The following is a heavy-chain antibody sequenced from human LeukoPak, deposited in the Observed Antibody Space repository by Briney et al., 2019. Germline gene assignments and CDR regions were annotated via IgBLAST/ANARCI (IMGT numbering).Heavy chain of an antibody. Sequence: NPSETLSLTCAVSSGSITTSRYCWGWIRQPPGKGLEWIGRIYTSGSSNYNPSLKSRVTMSVDTSKNQFSLRLTSVTAADTAVYYCARAAYGDYRYYYFYLDVWGKGTTVTVSS. CDR3: ARAAYGDYRYYYFYLDV. D-gene: IGHD4-17*01. CDR2: IYTSGSS. J-gene: IGHJ6*03. V-gene: IGHV4-61*05. CDR1: SGSITTSRYC.